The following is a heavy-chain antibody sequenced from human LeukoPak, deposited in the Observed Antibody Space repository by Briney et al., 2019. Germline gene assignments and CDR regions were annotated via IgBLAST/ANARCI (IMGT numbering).Heavy chain of an antibody. CDR1: GYTFIDYY. CDR3: ARSYGSGSYSFPYYFDY. D-gene: IGHD3-10*01. CDR2: FSPNSGGT. V-gene: IGHV1-2*02. J-gene: IGHJ4*02. Sequence: ASVTVSCKTSGYTFIDYYIHWVRQAPGQGLGWMGWFSPNSGGTNYAQKFQGRVTMTRDTSISTVYMELNRLRSDDTAVYYCARSYGSGSYSFPYYFDYWGQGTLVTVSS.